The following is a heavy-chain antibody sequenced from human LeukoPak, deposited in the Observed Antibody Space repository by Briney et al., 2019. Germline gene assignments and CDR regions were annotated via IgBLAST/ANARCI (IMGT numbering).Heavy chain of an antibody. V-gene: IGHV3-23*01. CDR3: AKEAGLRYFDWLFYSDY. CDR1: GFTFSSYA. Sequence: PGGSLRLSCAASGFTFSSYAMSWVRQAPGKGLEWVSAISGSGGSTYYADSVKGRFTISRDNSKNTLYLQMNSLRAEDTAVYYCAKEAGLRYFDWLFYSDYWGQGTLVTVSS. CDR2: ISGSGGST. J-gene: IGHJ4*02. D-gene: IGHD3-9*01.